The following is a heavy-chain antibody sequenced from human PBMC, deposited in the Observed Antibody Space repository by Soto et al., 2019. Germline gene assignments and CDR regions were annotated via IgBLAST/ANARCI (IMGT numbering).Heavy chain of an antibody. V-gene: IGHV1-69*01. D-gene: IGHD6-19*01. Sequence: QVQLVQSGAEVKKPGSSVKVSCKASGGTFSSYAISLVRQAPGQGLEWMGGIIPIFGTANYAQKFQVRVTITAEESTSTAYMELRSLRSEDTAVYYCASRPGIAVAGTVYYYGMDVWGQGTTVTVSS. CDR3: ASRPGIAVAGTVYYYGMDV. CDR2: IIPIFGTA. J-gene: IGHJ6*02. CDR1: GGTFSSYA.